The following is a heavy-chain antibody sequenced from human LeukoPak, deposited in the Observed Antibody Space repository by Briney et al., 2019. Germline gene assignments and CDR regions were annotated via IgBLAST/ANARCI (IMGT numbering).Heavy chain of an antibody. V-gene: IGHV4-4*07. J-gene: IGHJ6*03. CDR2: IYTSGST. CDR1: GGSISSYY. CDR3: ARDRDYYGSPSYYYYVDV. D-gene: IGHD3-10*01. Sequence: PSETLSLTCTVSGGSISSYYWSWIRQPAGKGLEWIGRIYTSGSTNYNPSLKSRVTMSVDTSKNQFSLKLSSVTAADTAVYYCARDRDYYGSPSYYYYVDVWGKGTTVTISS.